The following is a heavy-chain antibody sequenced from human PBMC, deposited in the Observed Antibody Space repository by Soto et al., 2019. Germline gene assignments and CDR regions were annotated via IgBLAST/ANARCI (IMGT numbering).Heavy chain of an antibody. CDR3: AKPAYSNYYYYYYMDV. Sequence: PGGSLRLSCAASGFTFSSYGMHWVRQAPGKGLEWVAVISYDGSNKYYADSVKGRFTISRDNSKNTLYLQMNSLRAEDTAVYYCAKPAYSNYYYYYYMDVWGKGTTVTVSS. CDR2: ISYDGSNK. V-gene: IGHV3-30*18. J-gene: IGHJ6*03. D-gene: IGHD4-4*01. CDR1: GFTFSSYG.